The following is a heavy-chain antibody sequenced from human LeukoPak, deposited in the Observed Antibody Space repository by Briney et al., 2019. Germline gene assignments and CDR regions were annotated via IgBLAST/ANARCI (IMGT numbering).Heavy chain of an antibody. CDR2: IYSGGST. V-gene: IGHV3-53*01. J-gene: IGHJ4*02. D-gene: IGHD1-1*01. Sequence: GGSLRLSCAASGFTVSSNYMSWVRQAPGKGLEWVSVIYSGGSTYYADSVKGRFTISRDNSKNTLYLQMNSLRAEDTAVYYCAKASPERRWLQTNYFDYWGQGTLVTVSS. CDR1: GFTVSSNY. CDR3: AKASPERRWLQTNYFDY.